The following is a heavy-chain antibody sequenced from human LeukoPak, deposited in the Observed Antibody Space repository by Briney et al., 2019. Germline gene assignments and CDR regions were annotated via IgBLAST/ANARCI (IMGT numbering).Heavy chain of an antibody. Sequence: GGSLRLSCAASGFTFSDYDMSWIRQAPGRGLEWVSYISSSGSTIYYADSVKGRFTISSDNAKNSLYLQMNSLRAEDTAVYYCARDRYLEHRDDWFDPWGKGPVVTVSS. D-gene: IGHD1/OR15-1a*01. V-gene: IGHV3-11*01. CDR2: ISSSGSTI. CDR1: GFTFSDYD. CDR3: ARDRYLEHRDDWFDP. J-gene: IGHJ5*02.